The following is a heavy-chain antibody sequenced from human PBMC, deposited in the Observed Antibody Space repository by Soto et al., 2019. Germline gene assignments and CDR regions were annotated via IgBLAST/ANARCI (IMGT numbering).Heavy chain of an antibody. V-gene: IGHV1-69*13. CDR2: IIPIFGTT. CDR1: GGTFSSYA. D-gene: IGHD2-2*02. Sequence: ASVKVSCKASGGTFSSYAISWVRQAPGQGLEWMGGIIPIFGTTNYAQKFQGRVTTTADESTSTAYMELGSLRSEDTAVYYCARFAVPAAIAYYYGMDVWGQGTTVTVSS. J-gene: IGHJ6*02. CDR3: ARFAVPAAIAYYYGMDV.